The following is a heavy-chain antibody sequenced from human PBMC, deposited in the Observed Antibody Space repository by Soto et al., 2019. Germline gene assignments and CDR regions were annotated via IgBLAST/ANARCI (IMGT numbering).Heavy chain of an antibody. CDR3: ARKVHPGYSSD. V-gene: IGHV1-8*01. J-gene: IGHJ4*02. CDR1: GYTYTSYD. CDR2: INPTSDYT. Sequence: ASVKVSFKASGYTYTSYDINWVRQAPAQGLEWVGWINPTSDYTAHAQKFQGRVTLTREISTATAYMGLSSLASDDTAVDLCARKVHPGYSSDWGRGTQVTVSS. D-gene: IGHD2-15*01.